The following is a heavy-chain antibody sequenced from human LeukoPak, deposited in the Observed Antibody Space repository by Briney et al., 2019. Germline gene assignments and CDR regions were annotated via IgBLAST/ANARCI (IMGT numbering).Heavy chain of an antibody. V-gene: IGHV1-8*01. Sequence: ASVKVSCKASGYTFTSYDINWVRQATAQGLEWMGWMNPNSGNTGYAQKFQGRVNMTRNTSISTAYMELTSLRSVDTAVYYCARVAGPGGDYWGQGTLVTVSS. CDR1: GYTFTSYD. CDR2: MNPNSGNT. D-gene: IGHD2-15*01. J-gene: IGHJ4*02. CDR3: ARVAGPGGDY.